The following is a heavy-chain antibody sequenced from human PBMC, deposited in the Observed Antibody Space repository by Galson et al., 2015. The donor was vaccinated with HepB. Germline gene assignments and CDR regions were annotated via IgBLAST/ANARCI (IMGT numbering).Heavy chain of an antibody. CDR3: ARGGLSYAYYFDF. CDR2: IYSGGGT. V-gene: IGHV3-NL1*01. CDR1: GFTFNGYG. D-gene: IGHD2-2*01. Sequence: SLRLSCAASGFTFNGYGMHWVRQAPGKGLEWVSVIYSGGGTDYADSVKGRFTISRDNSRNTLYLQMNSLRVEDTAVYYCARGGLSYAYYFDFWGPGTLVAVSS. J-gene: IGHJ4*02.